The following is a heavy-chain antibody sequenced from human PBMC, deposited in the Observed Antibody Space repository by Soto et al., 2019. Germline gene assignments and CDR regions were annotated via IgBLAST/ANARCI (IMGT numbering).Heavy chain of an antibody. CDR3: ARDDDNKGDGYNNRYYYKYGMAV. D-gene: IGHD5-12*01. CDR2: ISYDGSNK. J-gene: IGHJ6*02. Sequence: QVQLVESGGGVVQPGRSLRLSCAASGFTFSSYAMHWVRQAPGKGLEWVAVISYDGSNKYYADSMKGRFTISRDNSKNTLYLQRDSLRAEDRAVYYCARDDDNKGDGYNNRYYYKYGMAVWGQGTTVTVSS. V-gene: IGHV3-30-3*01. CDR1: GFTFSSYA.